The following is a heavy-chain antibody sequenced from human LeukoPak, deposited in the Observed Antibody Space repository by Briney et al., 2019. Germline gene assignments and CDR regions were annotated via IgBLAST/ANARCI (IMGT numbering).Heavy chain of an antibody. CDR2: IYTSGTT. Sequence: PSETLSLTCTVSGGSISSGSYYWSWIRQAAGKGLEWIGRIYTSGTTNYNPSLKSRVTISIDTSKNQFSLKLSSVTAAGTAVYYCARGTLRALRLGEFDYWGQGTLVTVSS. V-gene: IGHV4-61*02. D-gene: IGHD3-16*01. CDR1: GGSISSGSYY. CDR3: ARGTLRALRLGEFDY. J-gene: IGHJ4*02.